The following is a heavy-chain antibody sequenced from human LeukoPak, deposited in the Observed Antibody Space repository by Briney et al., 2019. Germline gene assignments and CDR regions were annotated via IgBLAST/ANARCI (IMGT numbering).Heavy chain of an antibody. CDR2: IKSNVDGGTA. CDR1: GFTFSNAW. V-gene: IGHV3-15*07. CDR3: TTNWGPWGFDY. Sequence: PGGSLRLSCVASGFTFSNAWMNWVRQAPGKGPGRVGLIKSNVDGGTADYAAPVKGRFTISRDDSKNTLYLQMNSLKIEDTAVYYCTTNWGPWGFDYWGQGTLVAVSS. D-gene: IGHD3-16*01. J-gene: IGHJ4*02.